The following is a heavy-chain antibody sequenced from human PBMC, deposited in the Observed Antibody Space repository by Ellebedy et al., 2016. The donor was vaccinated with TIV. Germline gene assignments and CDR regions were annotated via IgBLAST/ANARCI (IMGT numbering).Heavy chain of an antibody. CDR3: AILYSSSDFFDF. J-gene: IGHJ5*01. CDR1: GGSFSEYH. CDR2: VYTTEST. D-gene: IGHD6-6*01. Sequence: MPSETLSLTCTVSGGSFSEYHWHWIRQPAGKGLEWIGPVYTTESTDYNPSLKGRIAMSVDSSKTLFSLKLTSVTAADTAIYYCAILYSSSDFFDFWGQGTLVTVSS. V-gene: IGHV4-4*07.